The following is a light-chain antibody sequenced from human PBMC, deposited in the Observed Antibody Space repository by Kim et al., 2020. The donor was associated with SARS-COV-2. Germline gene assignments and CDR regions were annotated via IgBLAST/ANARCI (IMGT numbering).Light chain of an antibody. CDR3: QQYNNYLT. CDR1: QSVSRF. Sequence: VTITCRASQSVSRFLAWYQQRPGNAPKLLIYEASTLQTGVPSRFSGSGSGTDFTLTISSLQPDDFATYYCQQYNNYLTFGGGTKVEI. V-gene: IGKV1-5*03. CDR2: EAS. J-gene: IGKJ4*01.